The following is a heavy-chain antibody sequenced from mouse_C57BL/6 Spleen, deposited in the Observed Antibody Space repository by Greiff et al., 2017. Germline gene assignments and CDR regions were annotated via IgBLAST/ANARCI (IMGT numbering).Heavy chain of an antibody. CDR3: ARSSYLYAMDY. CDR1: GYSFTDYN. J-gene: IGHJ4*01. V-gene: IGHV1-39*01. D-gene: IGHD5-1*01. Sequence: EVQGVESGPELVKPGASVKISCKASGYSFTDYNMNWVKQSNGKSLEWIGVINPNYGTTSYNQKFKGKATLTVDQSSSAAYMQLNSLTSEDSAVYCCARSSYLYAMDYWGQGTSVTVSS. CDR2: INPNYGTT.